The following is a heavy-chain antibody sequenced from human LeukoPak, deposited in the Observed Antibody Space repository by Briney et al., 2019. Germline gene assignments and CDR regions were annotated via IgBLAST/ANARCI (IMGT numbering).Heavy chain of an antibody. Sequence: SETLSLTCTVSGDSINSLDLWSWVRQPPGKGLEWIGEMYLSGTTHSNPSVKSRVTISIDKSKNQFSLKLSSVTAADTAVYYCARDLLNEGNHLDYWGQGTLVTVSS. J-gene: IGHJ4*02. CDR3: ARDLLNEGNHLDY. V-gene: IGHV4-4*02. D-gene: IGHD4-23*01. CDR1: GDSINSLDL. CDR2: MYLSGTT.